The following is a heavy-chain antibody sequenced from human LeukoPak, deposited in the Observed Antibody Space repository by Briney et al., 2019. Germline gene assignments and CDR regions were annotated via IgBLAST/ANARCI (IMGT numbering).Heavy chain of an antibody. Sequence: GGSLRLSCAASGFTFSNCDMSWVRQAPGKGLEWVSAVSGSGGSTYYADSVKGRFTVSRDNSKNTLYLQMNSLRAEDTAVYHCAKDKASGTYFDYWGQGAPVTVSS. D-gene: IGHD1-26*01. CDR1: GFTFSNCD. V-gene: IGHV3-23*01. CDR2: VSGSGGST. CDR3: AKDKASGTYFDY. J-gene: IGHJ4*02.